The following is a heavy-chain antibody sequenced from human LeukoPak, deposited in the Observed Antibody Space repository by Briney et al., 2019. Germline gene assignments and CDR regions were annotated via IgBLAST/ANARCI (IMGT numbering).Heavy chain of an antibody. CDR3: ARDTGGRGRLDAFDI. J-gene: IGHJ3*02. CDR1: GGSISSSNW. D-gene: IGHD3-10*01. Sequence: SETLSLACAVSGGSISSSNWWIWVRQPPGKGLEWIGEIYHTGSTNYNPSLKSRVTISVDKSKNQFSLRLSSVTAADTAMYYCARDTGGRGRLDAFDIWGQGTMVTVSS. CDR2: IYHTGST. V-gene: IGHV4-4*02.